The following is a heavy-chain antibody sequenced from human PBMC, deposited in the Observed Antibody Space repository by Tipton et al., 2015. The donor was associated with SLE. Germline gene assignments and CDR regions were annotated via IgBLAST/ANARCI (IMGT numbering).Heavy chain of an antibody. J-gene: IGHJ4*02. CDR1: GFTFDDYA. D-gene: IGHD1-26*01. V-gene: IGHV3-9*01. Sequence: SLRLSCAASGFTFDDYAMHWVRQAPGKGLEWVSGISWNSGSIGDADSVKGRFTISSDNAKNSLYLQMNSLRAEDTALYYCAKVASEESGYYFDYWGQGTLVTVSS. CDR2: ISWNSGSI. CDR3: AKVASEESGYYFDY.